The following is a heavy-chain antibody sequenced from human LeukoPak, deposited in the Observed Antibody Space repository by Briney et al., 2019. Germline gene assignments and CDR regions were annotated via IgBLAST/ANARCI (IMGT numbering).Heavy chain of an antibody. CDR1: GFTFDDYA. CDR3: AKDYDYVWGSYGWYFQH. D-gene: IGHD3-16*02. Sequence: PGGSLRLSCAASGFTFDDYAMHWARQAPGKGLEWVSGISWNSGSIGYADSVKGRFTISRDNSKNTLYLQMNSLRAEDTAVYYCAKDYDYVWGSYGWYFQHWGQGTLVTVSS. V-gene: IGHV3-9*01. J-gene: IGHJ1*01. CDR2: ISWNSGSI.